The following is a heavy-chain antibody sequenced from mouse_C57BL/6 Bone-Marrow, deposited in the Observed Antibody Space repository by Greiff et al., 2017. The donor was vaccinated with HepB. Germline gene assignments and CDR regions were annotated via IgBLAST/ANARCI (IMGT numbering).Heavy chain of an antibody. Sequence: QVQLQQPGAELVRPGTSVKLSCKASGYTFTSYWMHWVKQRPGQGLEWIGVIDPSDSYTNYNQKFKGKATVTVDTSSSTAYMQLSSLTSEDSAVYYCARRRGLWFDYWGQGTTLTVSS. D-gene: IGHD2-2*01. CDR2: IDPSDSYT. V-gene: IGHV1-59*01. J-gene: IGHJ2*01. CDR3: ARRRGLWFDY. CDR1: GYTFTSYW.